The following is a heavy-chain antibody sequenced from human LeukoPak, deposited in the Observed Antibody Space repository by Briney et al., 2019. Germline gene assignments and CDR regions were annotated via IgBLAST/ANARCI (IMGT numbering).Heavy chain of an antibody. CDR2: INTNTGNP. J-gene: IGHJ4*02. Sequence: ASVKVSCKASGYTFTSYAMNWVRQAPGQGLEWMGWINTNTGNPTYAQGFTGRFVFSLDTSVSTAYLQISSLKAEDTAVYYCARVFRDDCSSTSCYVPLDYWGQGTLVTVSS. CDR3: ARVFRDDCSSTSCYVPLDY. CDR1: GYTFTSYA. D-gene: IGHD2-2*01. V-gene: IGHV7-4-1*02.